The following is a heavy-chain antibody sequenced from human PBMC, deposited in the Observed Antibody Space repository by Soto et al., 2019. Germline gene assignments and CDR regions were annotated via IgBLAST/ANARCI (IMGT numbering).Heavy chain of an antibody. J-gene: IGHJ4*02. CDR3: ARGRGYGYGIDY. V-gene: IGHV4-30-4*01. Sequence: QVQLQESGPGLGKPSETLSLTCTVSGGSINSGDHYWSWIRQPPGKGLECIGNIFYSCTTYYNTSLESRVTLSVDTSKNQFSLKLRSVTAADTAVYYCARGRGYGYGIDYWGQGTLVTVSS. CDR1: GGSINSGDHY. CDR2: IFYSCTT. D-gene: IGHD5-18*01.